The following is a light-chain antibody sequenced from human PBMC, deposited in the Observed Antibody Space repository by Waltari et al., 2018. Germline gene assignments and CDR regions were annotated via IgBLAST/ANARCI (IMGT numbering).Light chain of an antibody. CDR3: CAYAGGNTFV. CDR2: EGP. CDR1: GSDIGGYNL. J-gene: IGLJ1*01. Sequence: HSALTQPAPVSASPGQSITVPCTGSGSDIGGYNLVSWYQQHPGKAPKLIISEGPNPPSGVSDRFSGSKSGTTASLTISGLQAEDEAEYFCCAYAGGNTFVFGTGTRVTVL. V-gene: IGLV2-23*01.